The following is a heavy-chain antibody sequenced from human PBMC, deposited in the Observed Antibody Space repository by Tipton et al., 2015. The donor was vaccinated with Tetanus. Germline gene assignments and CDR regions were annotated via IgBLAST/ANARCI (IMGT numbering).Heavy chain of an antibody. J-gene: IGHJ6*02. CDR1: GFTSEGHY. CDR2: INPDGRRT. V-gene: IGHV3-74*01. Sequence: SLRFSCAASGFTSEGHYMHWVRQTPGKGLVWISRINPDGRRTNYADSVKGRFTISRDHAKNTVYLQMNSLRAEDTAVYFCARRSLTNYGLDVWGQGTPVTVSS. CDR3: ARRSLTNYGLDV. D-gene: IGHD1-1*01.